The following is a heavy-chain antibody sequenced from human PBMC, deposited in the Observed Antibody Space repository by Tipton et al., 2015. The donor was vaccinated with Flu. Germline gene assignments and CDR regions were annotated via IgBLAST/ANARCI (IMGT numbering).Heavy chain of an antibody. CDR1: GGTFSSYA. V-gene: IGHV1-69*18. D-gene: IGHD2-2*01. Sequence: VQLVQSGAEVKKPGSSVKVSCKASGGTFSSYAISWLRQAPGQGLEWMGRIIPIFGTANYAQKFQGRVTITADESTSTAYMELSSLRSEETAVYYCARGPDIVVVSAAMGWFVPWGQGTLVTVSS. J-gene: IGHJ5*02. CDR3: ARGPDIVVVSAAMGWFVP. CDR2: IIPIFGTA.